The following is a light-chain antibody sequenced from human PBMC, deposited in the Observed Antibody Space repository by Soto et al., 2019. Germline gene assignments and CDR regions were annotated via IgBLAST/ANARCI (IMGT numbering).Light chain of an antibody. CDR2: EVS. V-gene: IGLV2-14*01. CDR1: SSDVGGYNY. J-gene: IGLJ1*01. CDR3: SSYTSSSTPHV. Sequence: QSALTQPASVSGSPGQSITISCTGTSSDVGGYNYVSWYQQHPGKAPKLMIYEVSNRPSGASNRFSGSKSGNTASLTISGLQAEDEADYYCSSYTSSSTPHVFGTGTKLTVL.